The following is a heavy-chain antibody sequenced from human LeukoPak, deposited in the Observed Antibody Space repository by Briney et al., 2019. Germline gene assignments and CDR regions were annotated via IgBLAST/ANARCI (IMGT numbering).Heavy chain of an antibody. CDR3: ARDRGNGDYGDYFDS. D-gene: IGHD4-17*01. J-gene: IGHJ4*02. CDR2: IQTSGRV. CDR1: GGSATSGPNY. Sequence: PSETLSLTCSVSGGSATSGPNYWDWIRRPAGKGLEWLGRIQTSGRVTYNPSLKGRVTVYLDTPKNLVSLQLTSVTAADTAVYYCARDRGNGDYGDYFDSWGQGTQVTVSS. V-gene: IGHV4-61*02.